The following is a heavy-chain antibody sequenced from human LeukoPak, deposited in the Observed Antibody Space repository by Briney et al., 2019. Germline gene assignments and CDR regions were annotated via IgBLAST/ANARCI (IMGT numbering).Heavy chain of an antibody. Sequence: SVKVSCKASGGTFSSYAISWVRQAPGQGLEWMGGIIPIFGTANYAQKIQGRVTITTDESTSTAYMELSSLRSEDTAVYYCARDGDYGEYFQHWGQGTLVTVSS. D-gene: IGHD4-17*01. CDR2: IIPIFGTA. CDR1: GGTFSSYA. CDR3: ARDGDYGEYFQH. V-gene: IGHV1-69*05. J-gene: IGHJ1*01.